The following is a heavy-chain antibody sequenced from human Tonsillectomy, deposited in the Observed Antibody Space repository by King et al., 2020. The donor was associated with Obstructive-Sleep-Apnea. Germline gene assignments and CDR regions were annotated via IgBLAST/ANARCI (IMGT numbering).Heavy chain of an antibody. V-gene: IGHV3-30*04. D-gene: IGHD6-19*01. CDR2: ISYDGSNK. CDR3: AGDRRYSSGWSPGYFDL. Sequence: QLVQSGGGVVQPGRSLRLSCAASGFTFSSFAMNWVRQAPGKGLDWVAVISYDGSNKYYADSVKGRFTISRDNSYNTLYLQMNSLRAEDTAVYYCAGDRRYSSGWSPGYFDLWGRGTLVTVSS. CDR1: GFTFSSFA. J-gene: IGHJ2*01.